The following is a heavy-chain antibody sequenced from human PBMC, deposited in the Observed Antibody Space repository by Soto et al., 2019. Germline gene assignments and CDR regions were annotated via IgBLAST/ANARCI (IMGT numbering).Heavy chain of an antibody. V-gene: IGHV4-30-2*01. D-gene: IGHD2-15*01. CDR3: AKECGGTCLDAFDV. J-gene: IGHJ3*01. Sequence: QVQLKESGSGLVKPAQTLSLTCAVSGGSITRGGFSWSWIRQPPGKGLEWIGYVHHTGNTYYHPSLGSRVTISLDRSRNLFSLNLTSVTAADPATYYCAKECGGTCLDAFDVWGPGTTVIVSS. CDR1: GGSITRGGFS. CDR2: VHHTGNT.